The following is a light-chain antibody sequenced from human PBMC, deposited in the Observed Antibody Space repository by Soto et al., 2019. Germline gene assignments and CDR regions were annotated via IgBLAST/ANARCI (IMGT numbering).Light chain of an antibody. V-gene: IGLV2-11*01. J-gene: IGLJ3*02. Sequence: QSALTQPPSVSGSPGQSVTISCTGTGGDIGASDFVSWFQQHPGKAPKLILYYVSQRPSGVPDRFSGSKTGNVASLTISGLLTEDEADYYCCSSPGSLTWVFGGGTRLTVL. CDR2: YVS. CDR1: GGDIGASDF. CDR3: CSSPGSLTWV.